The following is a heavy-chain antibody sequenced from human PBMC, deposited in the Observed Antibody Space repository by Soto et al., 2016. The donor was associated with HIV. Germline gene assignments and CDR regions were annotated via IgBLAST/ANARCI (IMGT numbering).Heavy chain of an antibody. CDR2: ISSSSSTI. D-gene: IGHD2-2*01. V-gene: IGHV3-48*04. CDR3: ARVSTSCCPSGMDV. J-gene: IGHJ6*02. Sequence: EVQLVESGGGLVQPGGSLRLSCAASGFTFSSYSMNWVRQAPGKGLEWVSYISSSSSTIYYADSVKGRFTISRDNAKNSLYLQMNSLRAEDTAVYYCARVSTSCCPSGMDVWGQGTTGHRLL. CDR1: GFTFSSYS.